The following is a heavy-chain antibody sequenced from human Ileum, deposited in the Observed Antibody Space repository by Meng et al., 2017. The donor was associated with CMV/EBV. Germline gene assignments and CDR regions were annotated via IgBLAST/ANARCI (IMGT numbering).Heavy chain of an antibody. D-gene: IGHD4-11*01. V-gene: IGHV1-69*05. J-gene: IGHJ6*02. CDR1: GGTFNSYP. CDR3: ARRGRLGTPMTTLTSKYYGMDV. Sequence: SVKVFCKASGGTFNSYPITWVLQAPGQGLEWMVGIIPLFGTANYAQKVQGRVTITTDESTSTAYMGLTSLRSEDTAVYYCARRGRLGTPMTTLTSKYYGMDVWGQGTTVTVSS. CDR2: IIPLFGTA.